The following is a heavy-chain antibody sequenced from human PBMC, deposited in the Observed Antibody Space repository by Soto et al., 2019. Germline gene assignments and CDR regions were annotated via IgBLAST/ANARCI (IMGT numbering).Heavy chain of an antibody. CDR1: GGSISSGGYY. J-gene: IGHJ4*02. V-gene: IGHV4-31*03. CDR3: AREPFT. Sequence: QVQLQESGPGLVKPSQTLSLTCTVSGGSISSGGYYWSWIRQHPGKGLERIGNINYSRSTYYNPALKSRVTISVDTTKKQFSLKLSSVTAADTAVDYCAREPFTWGQGTRVTVSS. CDR2: INYSRST.